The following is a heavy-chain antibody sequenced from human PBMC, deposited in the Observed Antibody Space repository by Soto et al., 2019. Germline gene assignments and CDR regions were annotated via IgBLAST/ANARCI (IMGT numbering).Heavy chain of an antibody. Sequence: ASVKVSCKASGYTFTSYDINWVRQATGQGLEWMGWMNPNSGNTGYAQKFQGRVTMTRNTSISTAYMELSSLRSEDTAVYYCARGFSSSWYIGKAYYAMDVWGQGTTVTVSS. CDR3: ARGFSSSWYIGKAYYAMDV. D-gene: IGHD6-13*01. CDR2: MNPNSGNT. J-gene: IGHJ6*02. V-gene: IGHV1-8*01. CDR1: GYTFTSYD.